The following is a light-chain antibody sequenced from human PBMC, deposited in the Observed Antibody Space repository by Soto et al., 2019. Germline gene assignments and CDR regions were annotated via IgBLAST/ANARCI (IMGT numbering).Light chain of an antibody. CDR3: QQRSNWPPIT. V-gene: IGKV3-11*01. J-gene: IGKJ5*01. CDR1: QSVSSY. CDR2: DAS. Sequence: EIVLTQSPATLSLSPGERATLSCRASQSVSSYLAWYQQKPGQHPRLLIYDASNSATGIPARFSGSGSGTDFTLTISSLDPEDFAVYYCQQRSNWPPITFGQGTRLEIK.